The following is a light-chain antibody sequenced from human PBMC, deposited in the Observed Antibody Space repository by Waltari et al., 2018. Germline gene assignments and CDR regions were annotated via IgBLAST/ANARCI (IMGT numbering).Light chain of an antibody. CDR2: EVS. CDR3: CSYAGSYSWV. J-gene: IGLJ3*02. Sequence: QSALTQPRPVSGSPGQSVTISCPGTSSDVGGYNYAPWYHQHPGKATKLMLYEVSKRPSGVPDRFSGTKSGNTASLTISGRQAEDEADYYCCSYAGSYSWVFGGGTKLTVL. CDR1: SSDVGGYNY. V-gene: IGLV2-11*01.